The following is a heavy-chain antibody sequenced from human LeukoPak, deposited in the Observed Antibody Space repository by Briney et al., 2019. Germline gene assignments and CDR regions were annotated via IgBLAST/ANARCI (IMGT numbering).Heavy chain of an antibody. J-gene: IGHJ4*02. Sequence: GGSLRLSCAASGFAFNTYAMHWVRQVPGKGLVWVSRINGDGSSINYADSVKGRFTISRDNAKNTLYLQMNSLRAEDTAVYFCARETMVVVPCTQLDYWGQGTLVTVSS. D-gene: IGHD2-21*01. V-gene: IGHV3-74*01. CDR3: ARETMVVVPCTQLDY. CDR1: GFAFNTYA. CDR2: INGDGSSI.